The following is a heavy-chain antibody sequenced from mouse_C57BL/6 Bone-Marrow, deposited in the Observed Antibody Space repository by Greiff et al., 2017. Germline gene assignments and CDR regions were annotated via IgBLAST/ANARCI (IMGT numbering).Heavy chain of an antibody. V-gene: IGHV1-55*01. CDR3: AREGFTTVVAPFDY. CDR1: GYTFTSYW. Sequence: QVQLQQPGAELVKPGASVKMSCKASGYTFTSYWITWVKQRPGQGLEWIGDIYPGSGSTNYNEKFKSKATLTVDTSSSTAYMQLSSLTSEDSAVYYCAREGFTTVVAPFDYWGQGTTLTVSS. D-gene: IGHD1-1*01. CDR2: IYPGSGST. J-gene: IGHJ2*01.